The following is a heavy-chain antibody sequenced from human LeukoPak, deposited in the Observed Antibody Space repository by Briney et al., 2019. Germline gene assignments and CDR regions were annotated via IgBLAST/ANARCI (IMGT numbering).Heavy chain of an antibody. CDR3: ARVVAGYSSGWYSWSYDY. Sequence: VASVKVSCKASGYTFTSYGISWVRQAPGQGLEWMGWISAYNGNTNYAQKLQGRVTMTTDTSTSTAYMELRSLRSDDTAVYYCARVVAGYSSGWYSWSYDYWGQGTLVTVSS. V-gene: IGHV1-18*01. D-gene: IGHD6-19*01. CDR2: ISAYNGNT. J-gene: IGHJ4*02. CDR1: GYTFTSYG.